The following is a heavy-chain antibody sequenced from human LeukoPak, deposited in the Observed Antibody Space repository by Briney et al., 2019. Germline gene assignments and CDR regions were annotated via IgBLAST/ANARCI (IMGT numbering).Heavy chain of an antibody. J-gene: IGHJ4*02. CDR2: ISISGSTI. Sequence: GGSLRLSCAASGFIFSNYAMNWVRQAPGKGLEWVSYISISGSTIYYADSVKGRFTISRDNAKNSLYLQMNSLRAEDTAVYYCARDRSGYSGYDFFDYWGQGALVTVSS. CDR3: ARDRSGYSGYDFFDY. CDR1: GFIFSNYA. V-gene: IGHV3-48*03. D-gene: IGHD5-12*01.